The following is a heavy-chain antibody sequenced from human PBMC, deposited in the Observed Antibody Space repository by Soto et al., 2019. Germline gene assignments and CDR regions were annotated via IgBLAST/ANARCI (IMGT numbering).Heavy chain of an antibody. J-gene: IGHJ5*02. D-gene: IGHD2-2*01. V-gene: IGHV4-4*02. CDR3: ASLSGYCSSTSCPGDNWFDP. Sequence: SGTLPLTCAVSSGSIGSSNWWSWVRQPPGKGLEWIGEIYHSGSTNYNPSLKSRVTISVDKSKNQFSLKLSSVTAADTAVYYCASLSGYCSSTSCPGDNWFDPWGRGTLVTVSS. CDR2: IYHSGST. CDR1: SGSIGSSNW.